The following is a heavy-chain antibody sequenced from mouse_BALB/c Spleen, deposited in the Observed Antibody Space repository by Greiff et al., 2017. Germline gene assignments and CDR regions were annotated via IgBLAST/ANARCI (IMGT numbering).Heavy chain of an antibody. CDR2: ISSGSSTI. CDR3: ARGDCGSSYWYFDV. V-gene: IGHV5-17*02. Sequence: EVKVVESGGGLVQPGGSRKLSCAASGFTFSSFGMHWVRQAPEKGLEWVAYISSGSSTIYYADTVKGRFTISRDNPKNTLFLQMTSLRSEDTAMYYCARGDCGSSYWYFDVWGAGTTVTVSS. CDR1: GFTFSSFG. J-gene: IGHJ1*01. D-gene: IGHD1-1*01.